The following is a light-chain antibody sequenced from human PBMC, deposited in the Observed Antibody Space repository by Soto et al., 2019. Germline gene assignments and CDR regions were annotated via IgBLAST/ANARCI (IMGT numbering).Light chain of an antibody. J-gene: IGKJ4*01. Sequence: EIVMTQSPATLSMSPGERATLSCRANQSISSNLAWYQQKPGQAPRLLIYGAATRATGIPARFSGSGSGTDLTLTSSGLQSEDFAVYYCQMYNNWLATFGEGTKVEIK. V-gene: IGKV3-15*01. CDR1: QSISSN. CDR2: GAA. CDR3: QMYNNWLAT.